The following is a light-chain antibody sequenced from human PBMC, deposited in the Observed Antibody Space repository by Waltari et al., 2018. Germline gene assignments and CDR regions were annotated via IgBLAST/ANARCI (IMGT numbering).Light chain of an antibody. J-gene: IGLJ3*02. CDR1: SSDLGLYNF. Sequence: QSALTQPASVSGSPGQSITISCTGTSSDLGLYNFVSWYQQHPGKAPQLIIYEVNKRPSGVSNRLSGSKSGNTASLTISGLQAEDESDYYCCSYAGRSTWVFGGGTK. CDR3: CSYAGRSTWV. V-gene: IGLV2-23*02. CDR2: EVN.